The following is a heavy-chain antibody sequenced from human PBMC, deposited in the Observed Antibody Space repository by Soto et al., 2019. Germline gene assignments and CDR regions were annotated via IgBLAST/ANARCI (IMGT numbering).Heavy chain of an antibody. D-gene: IGHD3-10*01. CDR1: GFTFSSYA. CDR3: ASYGSGSYYLYYFDY. J-gene: IGHJ4*02. CDR2: ISGSGGST. V-gene: IGHV3-23*01. Sequence: LRLSCAASGFTFSSYAMSWVRQAPGKGLEWVSAISGSGGSTYYADSVKGRFTISRDNSKNTLYLQMNSLRAEDTAVYYCASYGSGSYYLYYFDYWGQGTLVTVSS.